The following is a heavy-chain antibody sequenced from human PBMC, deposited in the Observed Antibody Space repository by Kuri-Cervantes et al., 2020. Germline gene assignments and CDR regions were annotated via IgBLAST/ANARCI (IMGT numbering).Heavy chain of an antibody. Sequence: GESLKISCAASGFTFSSYAMHWVRQAPGKGLEWVAIIWYDGHTQYYADSVKGRFTISRDNSRNTLYLQMNSLRVEDTAVYYCARCGSERCGYFQHWGQGTLVTVSS. V-gene: IGHV3-33*01. D-gene: IGHD1-1*01. J-gene: IGHJ1*01. CDR1: GFTFSSYA. CDR2: IWYDGHTQ. CDR3: ARCGSERCGYFQH.